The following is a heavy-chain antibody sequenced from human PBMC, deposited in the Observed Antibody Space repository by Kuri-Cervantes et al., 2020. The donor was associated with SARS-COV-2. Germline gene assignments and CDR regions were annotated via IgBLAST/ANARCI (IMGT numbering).Heavy chain of an antibody. J-gene: IGHJ6*03. V-gene: IGHV1-2*02. D-gene: IGHD1-26*01. CDR1: GYTFTGYY. CDR2: INPNSGGT. CDR3: ARVAVGATHPNYYMDV. Sequence: ASVKVSCKASGYTFTGYYMHWVRQAPGQGLEWMGWINPNSGGTNCAQKFQGRVTMTRDTSISTAYMELSRLRPDDTAVYYCARVAVGATHPNYYMDVWGKGTTVTVSS.